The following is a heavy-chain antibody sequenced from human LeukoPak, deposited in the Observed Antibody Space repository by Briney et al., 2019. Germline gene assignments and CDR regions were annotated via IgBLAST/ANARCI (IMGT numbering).Heavy chain of an antibody. CDR3: SAPSSSYYYDSSGYFPPVVDY. V-gene: IGHV3-23*01. CDR2: ISGSGGST. D-gene: IGHD3-22*01. CDR1: GFTFSSYA. J-gene: IGHJ4*02. Sequence: GGSLRLSCAASGFTFSSYAMSWVRQAPGKGLEWVSAISGSGGSTYYADSVKGQFTISRDNSKNTLYLQMNSLRAEDTAVYYCSAPSSSYYYDSSGYFPPVVDYWGQGTLVTVSS.